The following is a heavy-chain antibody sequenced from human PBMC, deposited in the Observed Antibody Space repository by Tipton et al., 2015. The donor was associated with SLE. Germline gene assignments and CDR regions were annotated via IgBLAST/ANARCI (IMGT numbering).Heavy chain of an antibody. CDR2: IYYSGST. D-gene: IGHD4-11*01. CDR1: GGSISSYY. Sequence: TLSLTCTVSGGSISSYYWSWIRQPPGKGLEWIGYIYYSGSTNYNPPLKSRVTISVDTSKNQFSLKLSSVTAADTAVYYCARWAGPTVNFDYWGQGTLVTVSP. CDR3: ARWAGPTVNFDY. J-gene: IGHJ4*02. V-gene: IGHV4-59*01.